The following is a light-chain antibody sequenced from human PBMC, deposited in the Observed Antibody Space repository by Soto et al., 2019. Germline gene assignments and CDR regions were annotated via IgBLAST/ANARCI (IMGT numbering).Light chain of an antibody. Sequence: QSVLTQPPSASGTPGQTVAISCSGSSSNIGSNTVNWYQQFPGTAPKLLIYGNNQRPSGVPDRLSGSKSDTSASLAISGLLSEDESDYYCATWEDSLNGWVFGGGTKVTVL. CDR1: SSNIGSNT. V-gene: IGLV1-44*01. J-gene: IGLJ3*02. CDR2: GNN. CDR3: ATWEDSLNGWV.